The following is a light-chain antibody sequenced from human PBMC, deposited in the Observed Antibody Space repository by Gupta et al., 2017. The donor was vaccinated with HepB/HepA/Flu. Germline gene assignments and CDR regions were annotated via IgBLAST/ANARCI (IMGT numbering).Light chain of an antibody. CDR1: NIGTKS. CDR2: YTD. J-gene: IGLJ2*01. Sequence: SSVLHQPSSASVAPRETVRTTCAGDNIGTKSDHWYQQKSVHAPILLINYTDARPPGTPRRIYASRAGNPANLTSSRVEAGDEDDYYCQVWDSTSDHLSVFGGGSKLTV. CDR3: QVWDSTSDHLSV. V-gene: IGLV3-21*04.